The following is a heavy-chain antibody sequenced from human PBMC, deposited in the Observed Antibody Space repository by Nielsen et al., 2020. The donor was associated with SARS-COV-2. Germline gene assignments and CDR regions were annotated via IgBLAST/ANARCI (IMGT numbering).Heavy chain of an antibody. CDR2: ISSSSSTI. D-gene: IGHD3-3*01. V-gene: IGHV3-48*01. CDR1: GFTFSSYS. Sequence: GGSLRLSCAASGFTFSSYSMNWVRQAPGKGLEWVSYISSSSSTIYYADSVKGRFTISRDNAKNSLYLQMNSLRAEDTAVYYCARVGAETYYDFWSGYDPVSHWGQGTLVTVSS. J-gene: IGHJ4*02. CDR3: ARVGAETYYDFWSGYDPVSH.